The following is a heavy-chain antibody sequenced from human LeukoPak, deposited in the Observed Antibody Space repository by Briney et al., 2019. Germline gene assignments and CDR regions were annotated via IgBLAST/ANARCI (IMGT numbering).Heavy chain of an antibody. CDR2: INPGGSSI. CDR1: GFTFSSYW. V-gene: IGHV3-74*01. J-gene: IGHJ4*02. Sequence: GGSLRLSCAASGFTFSSYWMHWVRQVPGKGLVWVARINPGGSSITYADSVKGRFTISRDNSKNTLYLQMNSLRAEDTAVYYCAKVGESGGVWKYYFDYWGQGTLVTVSS. CDR3: AKVGESGGVWKYYFDY. D-gene: IGHD2-15*01.